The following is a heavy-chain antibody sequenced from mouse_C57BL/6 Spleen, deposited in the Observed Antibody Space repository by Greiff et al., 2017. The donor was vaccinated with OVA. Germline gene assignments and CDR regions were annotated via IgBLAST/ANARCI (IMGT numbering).Heavy chain of an antibody. CDR3: ARGYYGSSPMDY. D-gene: IGHD1-1*01. V-gene: IGHV1-69*01. J-gene: IGHJ4*01. CDR1: GYTFTSYW. Sequence: QVQLKQPGAELVMPGASVKLSCKASGYTFTSYWMHWVKQRPGQGLEWIGEIDPSDSYTNYNQKFKGKSTLTVDKSSSTAYMQLSSLTSEDSAVYYCARGYYGSSPMDYWGQGTSVTVSS. CDR2: IDPSDSYT.